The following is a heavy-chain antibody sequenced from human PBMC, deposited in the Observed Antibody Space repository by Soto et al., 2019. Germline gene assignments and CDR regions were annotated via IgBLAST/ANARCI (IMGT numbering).Heavy chain of an antibody. J-gene: IGHJ4*02. CDR1: GYTFTDNY. V-gene: IGHV1-2*02. Sequence: QVQLVQSGAEVRKPGASVKVSCKASGYTFTDNYIHWVRQGPGQGLEWMGWINPNDDGTNYARRFQGRVTMSRDTSSSTAYMELSRLRSDDTAVYYWARGGTSYGYKYWGQGTLVTVSS. D-gene: IGHD5-18*01. CDR3: ARGGTSYGYKY. CDR2: INPNDDGT.